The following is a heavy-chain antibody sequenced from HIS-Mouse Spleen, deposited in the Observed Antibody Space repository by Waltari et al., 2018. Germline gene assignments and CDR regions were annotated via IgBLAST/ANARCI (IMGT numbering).Heavy chain of an antibody. CDR1: GGSLSSSSYY. J-gene: IGHJ4*02. CDR3: ARDPSGSSSNYFDY. V-gene: IGHV4-39*07. CDR2: IYYSGST. Sequence: QLQLQESGPGLVKPSETLSLTCTVSGGSLSSSSYYWGWLRQPPGKGLEWIGSIYYSGSTYYNPSLKSRVTISVDTSKNQFSLKLSSVTAADTAVYYCARDPSGSSSNYFDYWGQGTLVTVSS. D-gene: IGHD6-6*01.